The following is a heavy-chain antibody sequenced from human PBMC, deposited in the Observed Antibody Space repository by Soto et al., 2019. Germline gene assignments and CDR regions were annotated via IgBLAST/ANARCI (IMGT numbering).Heavy chain of an antibody. CDR2: IWYDGSNK. J-gene: IGHJ3*02. D-gene: IGHD2-21*02. CDR3: AGGHDLNDAFDI. V-gene: IGHV3-33*01. CDR1: GFTFSSYG. Sequence: GGSLRLSCAASGFTFSSYGMHWVRQAPGKGLEWVAVIWYDGSNKYYADSVKGRFTISRDNSKNTLYLQMNSLRAEDTAVYYCAGGHDLNDAFDIWGQGTMVTVSS.